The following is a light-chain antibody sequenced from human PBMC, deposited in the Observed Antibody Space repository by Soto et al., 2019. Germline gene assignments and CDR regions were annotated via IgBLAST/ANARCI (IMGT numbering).Light chain of an antibody. CDR1: QSVSSSY. V-gene: IGKV3-20*01. J-gene: IGKJ5*01. CDR2: GAS. CDR3: QQYGSSPWT. Sequence: EIVLTQSPGTLSLSPGERATLSCRASQSVSSSYLAWYQQKPGQAPRLLIYGASSRATGIPDRFCGSGSGTDFTLTISRLEPEDFAVYYCQQYGSSPWTFGQGTRLEIK.